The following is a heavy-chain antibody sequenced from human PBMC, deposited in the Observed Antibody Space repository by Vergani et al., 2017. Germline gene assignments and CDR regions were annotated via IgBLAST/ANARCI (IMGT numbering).Heavy chain of an antibody. D-gene: IGHD3-10*01. CDR1: GGSITSGSFY. CDR2: IHSSGTT. J-gene: IGHJ5*02. V-gene: IGHV4-61*02. CDR3: ARESWTSELRGVYWFDT. Sequence: QVQLHESGPGLVKPSQTLSLTCTVSGGSITSGSFYWSLIRPPAGKGLGWIGHIHSSGTTNYNPSLKSRVTLSVDTSKNQLSLRMTSVTAADTAVYYCARESWTSELRGVYWFDTWGQGTLVSVSS.